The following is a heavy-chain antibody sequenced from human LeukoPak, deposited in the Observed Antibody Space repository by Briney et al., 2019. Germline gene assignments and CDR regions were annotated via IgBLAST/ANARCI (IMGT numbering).Heavy chain of an antibody. Sequence: PGGSLRLSCAASGFTFSKYAMSWVRQAPGKGPEWVSSISVTGSSIYYADSVKGRFTISRDNSKNSLYLQMNSLRAEDTGVYFCAKDRETTASGTFDFRGQGTLVTVSS. V-gene: IGHV3-23*01. CDR2: ISVTGSSI. CDR3: AKDRETTASGTFDF. D-gene: IGHD6-13*01. CDR1: GFTFSKYA. J-gene: IGHJ4*02.